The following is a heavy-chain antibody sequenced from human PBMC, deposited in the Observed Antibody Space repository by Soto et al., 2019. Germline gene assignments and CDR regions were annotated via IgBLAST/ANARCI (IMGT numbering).Heavy chain of an antibody. V-gene: IGHV3-21*04. Sequence: GGSLRLSCAASGFTFSSYSMNWVRQAPGKGLEWVSSISSSGSYIYYADSVKGRFTISRDNARNSLYLQMNNLRVEDTALYFCAKGTEYGVVLMSTFDYWGQGTLVTVSS. CDR1: GFTFSSYS. J-gene: IGHJ4*02. CDR3: AKGTEYGVVLMSTFDY. D-gene: IGHD3-3*01. CDR2: ISSSGSYI.